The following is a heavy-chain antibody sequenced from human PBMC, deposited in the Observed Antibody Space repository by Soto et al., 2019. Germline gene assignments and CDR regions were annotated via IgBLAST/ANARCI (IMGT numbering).Heavy chain of an antibody. D-gene: IGHD7-27*01. CDR3: ARESNAHFDY. V-gene: IGHV3-30-3*01. Sequence: GSLRLSCAASGFTFSSYAMHWVRQAPGKGLEWVAVISYDGSNKYYADSVKGRFTISRDNTKNSLYLQMNSLRAEDTALYYCARESNAHFDYWGQGTMVTVSS. CDR1: GFTFSSYA. CDR2: ISYDGSNK. J-gene: IGHJ4*02.